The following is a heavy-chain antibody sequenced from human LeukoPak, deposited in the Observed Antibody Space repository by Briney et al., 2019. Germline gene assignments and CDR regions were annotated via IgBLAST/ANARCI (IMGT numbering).Heavy chain of an antibody. Sequence: GGSLRLSCAASGXTVSSNYMSWVRQAPGKGLEWVSVIYSGGSTYYADSVKGRFTISRDNSKNTLYLQMNSLRAEDTAVYYCAREDSSYGYFDYWGQGTLVTVSS. CDR1: GXTVSSNY. V-gene: IGHV3-53*01. J-gene: IGHJ4*02. CDR3: AREDSSYGYFDY. CDR2: IYSGGST. D-gene: IGHD5-18*01.